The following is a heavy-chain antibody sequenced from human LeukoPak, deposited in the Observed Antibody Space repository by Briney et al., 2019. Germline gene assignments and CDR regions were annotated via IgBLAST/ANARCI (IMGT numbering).Heavy chain of an antibody. J-gene: IGHJ4*02. CDR1: GDSITSDTW. Sequence: SETLSLTCAVSGDSITSDTWWSWVRQPPGKGLEWIGEIYHGGSINYNPSLKSRVTISVDKSRNQFSLKLSSVTAADTAVYYCARPHCSSTSCYRLWALNYFDYWGQGTLVTVSS. V-gene: IGHV4-4*02. CDR3: ARPHCSSTSCYRLWALNYFDY. CDR2: IYHGGSI. D-gene: IGHD2-2*01.